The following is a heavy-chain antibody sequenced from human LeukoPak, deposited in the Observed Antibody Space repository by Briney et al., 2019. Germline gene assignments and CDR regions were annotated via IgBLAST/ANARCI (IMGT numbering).Heavy chain of an antibody. CDR1: GFTFDDYA. CDR2: ISNSSTTI. Sequence: GRSLRLSCAASGFTFDDYAMHWVRQAPGKGLEWLSYISNSSTTIYYADSVKGRFTISRDNAKNLMYLQMNSLRAEDTAVYFCARDRVAGILHSAYYTMGVWGQGTTVTVSS. D-gene: IGHD6-19*01. J-gene: IGHJ6*02. V-gene: IGHV3-48*01. CDR3: ARDRVAGILHSAYYTMGV.